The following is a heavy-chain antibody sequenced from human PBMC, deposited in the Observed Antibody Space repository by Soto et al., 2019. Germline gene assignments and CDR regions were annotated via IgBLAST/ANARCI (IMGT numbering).Heavy chain of an antibody. CDR1: GYTFTGYY. CDR3: ARVQRNLYRSSSHDAFDI. V-gene: IGHV1-2*04. Sequence: ASVKVSCKASGYTFTGYYMHWVRQAPGQGLEWMGWINPNSGGTNYAQKFQGWVTMTRDTSISTAYMELSRLRSDDTAVYYCARVQRNLYRSSSHDAFDIWGQGTMVTVSS. CDR2: INPNSGGT. D-gene: IGHD6-13*01. J-gene: IGHJ3*02.